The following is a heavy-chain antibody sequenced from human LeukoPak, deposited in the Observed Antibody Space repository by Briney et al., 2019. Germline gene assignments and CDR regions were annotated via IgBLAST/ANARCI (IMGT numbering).Heavy chain of an antibody. D-gene: IGHD1-26*01. CDR2: ISSSSSYI. CDR3: ARDDSGAFDI. Sequence: GGSLRLSCAASGFTFSSYSMNWIRQAPGKGLEWVSSISSSSSYIYYADSVKGRFTISRDNAKNSLYLQMNSLRAEDTAVYYCARDDSGAFDIWGQGTMVTVSS. CDR1: GFTFSSYS. V-gene: IGHV3-21*01. J-gene: IGHJ3*02.